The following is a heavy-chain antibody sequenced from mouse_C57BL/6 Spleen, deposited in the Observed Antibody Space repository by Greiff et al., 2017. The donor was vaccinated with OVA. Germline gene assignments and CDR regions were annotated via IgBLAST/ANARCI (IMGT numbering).Heavy chain of an antibody. V-gene: IGHV5-6*02. Sequence: DVMLVESGGDLVKPGGSLKLSCAASGFTFSSYGMSWVRQTPDKRLEWVATISSGGSYTYYPDSVKGRFTISRDNAKNTLYLQISSLKSEDTAMYYCASRNWENAMDYWGQGTSVTVSS. CDR3: ASRNWENAMDY. CDR1: GFTFSSYG. D-gene: IGHD4-1*01. CDR2: ISSGGSYT. J-gene: IGHJ4*01.